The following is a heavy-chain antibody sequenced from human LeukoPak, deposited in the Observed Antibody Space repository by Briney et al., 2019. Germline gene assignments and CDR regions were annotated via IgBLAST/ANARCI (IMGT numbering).Heavy chain of an antibody. J-gene: IGHJ4*02. D-gene: IGHD4-17*01. Sequence: GRSLRLSCAASGFTFSSYGMHWVRQAPGKGLEWVAVIWYDGSNKYYADSVKGRFTISRDNSKNTLYLQMNSLRAEDTAVYYCARDRPNDYGDGYFDYWGQGTLVTVSS. CDR2: IWYDGSNK. V-gene: IGHV3-33*01. CDR3: ARDRPNDYGDGYFDY. CDR1: GFTFSSYG.